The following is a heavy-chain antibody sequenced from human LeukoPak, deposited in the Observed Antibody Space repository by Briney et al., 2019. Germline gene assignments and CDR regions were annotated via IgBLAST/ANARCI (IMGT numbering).Heavy chain of an antibody. CDR2: ISSSSSYI. Sequence: GGSLRLSCAASGFTFISYSMNWVRPAPGKGLERVSSISSSSSYIYYADSVQGRFTISRDNAKNSLYLQMNSLRAEDTAVYYCATLLWYGGLLDLWGRGTLVTVSS. J-gene: IGHJ2*01. CDR3: ATLLWYGGLLDL. CDR1: GFTFISYS. D-gene: IGHD3-10*01. V-gene: IGHV3-21*01.